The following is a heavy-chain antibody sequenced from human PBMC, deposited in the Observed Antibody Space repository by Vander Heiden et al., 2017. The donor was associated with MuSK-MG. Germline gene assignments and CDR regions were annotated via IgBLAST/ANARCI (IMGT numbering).Heavy chain of an antibody. CDR2: ISGSGGST. D-gene: IGHD3-10*01. V-gene: IGHV3-23*01. Sequence: EVQLLESGGGLVQPGGSLRPSCAASGFTFSSYAMSGVRQAAGKGREWVSAISGSGGSTYYADSGKGRFTISRDNSKNTLYLQMNSLRAEDTAVYYCAKDVLLWFGESPDYWGQGTLVTVSS. CDR3: AKDVLLWFGESPDY. J-gene: IGHJ4*02. CDR1: GFTFSSYA.